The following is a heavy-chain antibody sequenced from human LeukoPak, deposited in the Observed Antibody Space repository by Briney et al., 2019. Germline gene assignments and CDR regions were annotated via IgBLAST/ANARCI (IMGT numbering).Heavy chain of an antibody. V-gene: IGHV4-59*01. CDR3: ARTFYYDSSNWFDP. CDR1: GGSISSYY. D-gene: IGHD3-22*01. J-gene: IGHJ5*02. CDR2: IYYSGST. Sequence: SETLSLTCTVSGGSISSYYWSWIRQPPGKGLEWIGYIYYSGSTNYNPSLKSRVTISVDTSKNQFSLKLSSVTASNTAVYYCARTFYYDSSNWFDPWGQGTLVTVSS.